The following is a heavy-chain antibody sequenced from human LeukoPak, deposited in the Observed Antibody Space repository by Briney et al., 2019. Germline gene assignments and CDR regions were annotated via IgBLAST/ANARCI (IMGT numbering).Heavy chain of an antibody. J-gene: IGHJ4*02. Sequence: GGSLRLSCAASGFTFTNAWMSWVRQAPGKGLEWVGRIKRRTDGGTADYAAPVKGRFTISRDGSKNTLYLQMKSLKIEDTAIYYCTTVHDYGDYADSWGQGALVTVSS. D-gene: IGHD4/OR15-4a*01. CDR3: TTVHDYGDYADS. CDR1: GFTFTNAW. CDR2: IKRRTDGGTA. V-gene: IGHV3-15*01.